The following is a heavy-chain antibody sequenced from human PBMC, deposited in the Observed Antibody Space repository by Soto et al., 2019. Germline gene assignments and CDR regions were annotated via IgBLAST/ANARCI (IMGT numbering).Heavy chain of an antibody. CDR1: GLTSGISG. CDR3: VEGGGKSITGWWWAPGH. Sequence: EVQLLESGGGMAQPGGSLRLSCAVSGLTSGISGVNWVRQAPGKGLEWISSISLVGGGTYYADSMKGRFILSRDNSKNTLYLQLINLRVEDTAVYYCVEGGGKSITGWWWAPGHWGQGALVTVSS. D-gene: IGHD2-21*01. J-gene: IGHJ4*02. CDR2: ISLVGGGT. V-gene: IGHV3-23*01.